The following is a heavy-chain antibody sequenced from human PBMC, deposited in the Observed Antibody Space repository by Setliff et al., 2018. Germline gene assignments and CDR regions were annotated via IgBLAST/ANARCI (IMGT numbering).Heavy chain of an antibody. CDR3: ARQAVAGNDAFGI. CDR2: IYPGDSDT. V-gene: IGHV5-51*01. J-gene: IGHJ3*02. CDR1: GYSFTSYW. Sequence: PGESLKISCKGSGYSFTSYWIGWVRQMPGKGLEWMGTIYPGDSDTRYSPSFQGQVTISADKSISTAYLQWSSLKASDTAMYYCARQAVAGNDAFGIWGQGTMVTVSS. D-gene: IGHD6-19*01.